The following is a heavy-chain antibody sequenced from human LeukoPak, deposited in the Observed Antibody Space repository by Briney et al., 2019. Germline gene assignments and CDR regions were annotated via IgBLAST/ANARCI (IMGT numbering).Heavy chain of an antibody. V-gene: IGHV4-59*01. Sequence: SETLSLTCTVSGGSISSYYWSWIRQPLGKGLEWIGYIYYSGSTNYNPSLKSRVTISVDTSKNQFSLKLSSVTAADTAVYYCARVDSNYPSFYYYYYMDVWGKGTTVTVSS. D-gene: IGHD4-11*01. CDR1: GGSISSYY. J-gene: IGHJ6*03. CDR3: ARVDSNYPSFYYYYYMDV. CDR2: IYYSGST.